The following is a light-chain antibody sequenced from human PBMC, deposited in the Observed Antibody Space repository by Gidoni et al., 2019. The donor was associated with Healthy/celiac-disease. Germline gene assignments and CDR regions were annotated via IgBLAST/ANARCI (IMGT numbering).Light chain of an antibody. CDR2: EDN. J-gene: IGLJ2*01. CDR1: SGSIASNS. Sequence: NFMLTQPHSVSESPGTTVTISCTRSSGSIASNSVQWYQQRPGSSPTTVIYEDNQRPSGVPDRFSGSIDSSSNSASLTISGLKTEDEADYYCQSYDSSNQVFGGGTKLTVL. CDR3: QSYDSSNQV. V-gene: IGLV6-57*01.